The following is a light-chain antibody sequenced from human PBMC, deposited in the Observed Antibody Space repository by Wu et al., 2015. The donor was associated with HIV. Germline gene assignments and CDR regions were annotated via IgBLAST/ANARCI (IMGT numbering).Light chain of an antibody. CDR1: QDIRHN. J-gene: IGKJ1*01. V-gene: IGKV1-6*01. Sequence: AIQMTQSPSSLSASVGDRVTITCRASQDIRHNLGWYQKRPGKAPQLLIYAASSLQSGVPSRFSGTGSGTDFSLTISSLQPEDFTTYYCLQDYNYPPTFGQRDQAGNQT. CDR3: LQDYNYPPT. CDR2: AAS.